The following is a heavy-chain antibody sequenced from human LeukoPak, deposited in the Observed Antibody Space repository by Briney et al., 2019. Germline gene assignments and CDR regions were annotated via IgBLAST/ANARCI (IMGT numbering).Heavy chain of an antibody. CDR3: ARARFGDYPDY. CDR1: AGSISGYY. V-gene: IGHV4-59*01. CDR2: IYYSGST. D-gene: IGHD3-10*01. J-gene: IGHJ4*02. Sequence: SQTLSLTCTLSAGSISGYYWIWIQQPPGKRLEWIGYIYYSGSTNYNPSLKSRVTISVDTSKNQFSLKLSSVTAADTAVYYCARARFGDYPDYWGQGTLVTVSS.